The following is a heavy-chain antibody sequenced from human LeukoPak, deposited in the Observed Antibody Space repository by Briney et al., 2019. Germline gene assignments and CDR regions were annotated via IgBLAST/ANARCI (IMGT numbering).Heavy chain of an antibody. CDR3: ARRYCSGGSCYGFDS. J-gene: IGHJ4*02. V-gene: IGHV4-39*01. Sequence: SETLSLTCTVSDGSISSSTYYWAWIRQPPGKGLGWIGSIYYSGTTYYNPSLKSRVTISVDTSKKQFSLKLSSVTAADTAVYYCARRYCSGGSCYGFDSWSQGTLVTVSS. CDR2: IYYSGTT. D-gene: IGHD2-15*01. CDR1: DGSISSSTYY.